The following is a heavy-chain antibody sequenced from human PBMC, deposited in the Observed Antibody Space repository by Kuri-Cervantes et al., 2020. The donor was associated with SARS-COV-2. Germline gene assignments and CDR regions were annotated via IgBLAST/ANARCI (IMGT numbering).Heavy chain of an antibody. CDR3: ARDRVVTMIVGWFDP. CDR2: IKQDGSEK. J-gene: IGHJ5*02. V-gene: IGHV3-7*03. Sequence: GESLKISCAASGFTFSSYWMSWVRQAPGKGLEWVANIKQDGSEKYYVDSVKGRFTISRDNAKNSLYLQMNSLRAEDTAVYYCARDRVVTMIVGWFDPWGQGTLVTVSS. D-gene: IGHD3-22*01. CDR1: GFTFSSYW.